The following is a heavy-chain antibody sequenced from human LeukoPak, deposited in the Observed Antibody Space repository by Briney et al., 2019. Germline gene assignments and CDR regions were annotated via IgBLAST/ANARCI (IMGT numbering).Heavy chain of an antibody. CDR3: ARSSGFMYYDFWRFDY. D-gene: IGHD3-3*01. CDR2: IIPIFGTA. CDR1: GGTFSSYA. J-gene: IGHJ4*02. Sequence: GASVKVSCKASGGTFSSYAISWVRQAPGQGLEWIGGIIPIFGTANYAQKFQGRVTITADESTSTAYMELSSLRSEDAAVYYCARSSGFMYYDFWRFDYWGQGTLVTVS. V-gene: IGHV1-69*01.